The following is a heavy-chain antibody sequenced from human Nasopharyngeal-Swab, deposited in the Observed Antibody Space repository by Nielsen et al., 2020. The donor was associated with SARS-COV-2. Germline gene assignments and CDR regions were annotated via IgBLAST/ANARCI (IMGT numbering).Heavy chain of an antibody. V-gene: IGHV3-21*01. CDR3: ARDKRAEEDYYDSSGYGGRDAFDI. CDR1: GFTFSSYS. Sequence: GESLKISCAASGFTFSSYSVNWVRQAPGKGLEWVSSISSSSSYIYYADSVKGRFTISRDNAKNSLYLQMNSLRAEDTAVYYCARDKRAEEDYYDSSGYGGRDAFDIWGQGTMVTVSS. D-gene: IGHD3-22*01. J-gene: IGHJ3*02. CDR2: ISSSSSYI.